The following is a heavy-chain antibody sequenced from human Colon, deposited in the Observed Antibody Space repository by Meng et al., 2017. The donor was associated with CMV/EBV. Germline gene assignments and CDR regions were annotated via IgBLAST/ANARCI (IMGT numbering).Heavy chain of an antibody. V-gene: IGHV3-66*02. CDR1: GFSVSSNY. CDR3: AREPWAPIAGGVLYGIDV. Sequence: GEALKISWAASGFSVSSNYMSWVRQAPGKGLEWVSIISSEDTTHYADSVKGRVTIPRDSSKNIVYLQMNRLRGDDTAVYYCAREPWAPIAGGVLYGIDVWGQGTTVTVSS. D-gene: IGHD6-13*01. CDR2: ISSEDTT. J-gene: IGHJ6*02.